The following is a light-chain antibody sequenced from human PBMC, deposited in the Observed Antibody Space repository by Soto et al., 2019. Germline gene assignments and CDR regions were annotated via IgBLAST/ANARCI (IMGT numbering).Light chain of an antibody. V-gene: IGKV1-5*03. CDR2: KAS. CDR3: QQYNSYSST. Sequence: DIQLTQSPSTLSASVGDRVTITCRASQTISSWLAWYQQKPGKDPKLLIYKASSLESGVPSRFSGSGSGTEFTLTISSLQPDDFATYYCQQYNSYSSTFGQGTKVDI. J-gene: IGKJ1*01. CDR1: QTISSW.